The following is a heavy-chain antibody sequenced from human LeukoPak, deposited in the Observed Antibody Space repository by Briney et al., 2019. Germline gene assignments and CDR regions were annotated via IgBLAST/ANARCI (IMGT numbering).Heavy chain of an antibody. Sequence: GGSLRLSCAASGFTLSSYWMSWVRQAPGKGLEWVANIKQDGSEKYYVDSVKGRFTISRDNAKNSLYLQMNSLRAEDTAVYYCARGYSSSWPPDYWGQGTLVTVSS. J-gene: IGHJ4*02. CDR1: GFTLSSYW. V-gene: IGHV3-7*01. CDR2: IKQDGSEK. D-gene: IGHD6-13*01. CDR3: ARGYSSSWPPDY.